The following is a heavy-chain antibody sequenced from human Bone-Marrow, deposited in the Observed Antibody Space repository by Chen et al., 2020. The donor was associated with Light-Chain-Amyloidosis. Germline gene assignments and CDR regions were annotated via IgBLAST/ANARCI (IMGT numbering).Heavy chain of an antibody. J-gene: IGHJ4*02. CDR3: ARRRDGYNFDY. D-gene: IGHD5-12*01. CDR2: IYPDDSDA. CDR1: GYTFPNYW. Sequence: EVQLEQSGPEVKKPGESLKISCKGSGYTFPNYWIGCVRQMPGKGLEWMGVIYPDDSDARYSPSFEGQVTISADKSITTAYLQWRGLKASDTAMYYCARRRDGYNFDYWGQGTLVTVSS. V-gene: IGHV5-51*01.